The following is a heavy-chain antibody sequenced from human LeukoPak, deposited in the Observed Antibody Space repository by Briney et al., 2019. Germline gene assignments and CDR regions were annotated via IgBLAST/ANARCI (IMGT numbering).Heavy chain of an antibody. CDR1: GGTFSSYA. CDR3: ARGPIYDFWSAPEYYFDY. V-gene: IGHV1-69*05. D-gene: IGHD3-3*01. CDR2: IIPIFGIA. Sequence: SVKVSCKASGGTFSSYAISWVRQAPGQGLEWMGGIIPIFGIANYAQKFQGRVTITTDESTSTAYMELSSLRSEDTAVYYCARGPIYDFWSAPEYYFDYWGQGTLVTVSS. J-gene: IGHJ4*02.